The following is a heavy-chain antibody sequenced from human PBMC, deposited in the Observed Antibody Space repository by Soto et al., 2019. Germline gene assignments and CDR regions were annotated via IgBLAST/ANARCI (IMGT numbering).Heavy chain of an antibody. CDR2: ISYDGSNK. Sequence: QVQLVESGGGVVQPGRSLRLSCAASGFTFSSYGMHWVRQAPGKGLEWVAVISYDGSNKYYADSVKGRFTISRDNSKNTLYLHMSSLRGEDTAVYYCPTWNHQPTARGSFWGQGTLVTVSS. CDR1: GFTFSSYG. D-gene: IGHD1-1*01. CDR3: PTWNHQPTARGSF. J-gene: IGHJ4*02. V-gene: IGHV3-30*03.